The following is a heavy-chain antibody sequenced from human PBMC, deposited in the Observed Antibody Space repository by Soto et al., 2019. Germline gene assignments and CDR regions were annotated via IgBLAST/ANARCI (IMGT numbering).Heavy chain of an antibody. V-gene: IGHV3-48*01. Sequence: GVLRLSCAASGFTFSSYSMNWVRQAPGKGLEWVSYISSYSTTIYYADSVKGRFTISRDNAKNSLYLQMNSLRAEDTAVYYCARHVGGDYWGQGTLVTVS. CDR2: ISSYSTTI. CDR1: GFTFSSYS. J-gene: IGHJ4*02. CDR3: ARHVGGDY. D-gene: IGHD3-16*01.